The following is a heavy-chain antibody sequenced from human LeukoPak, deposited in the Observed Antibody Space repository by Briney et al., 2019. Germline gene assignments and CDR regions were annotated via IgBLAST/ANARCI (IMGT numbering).Heavy chain of an antibody. CDR3: ARRIRYSSGWTFDY. CDR1: GYSFTSYW. J-gene: IGHJ4*02. CDR2: IYPGDSDT. D-gene: IGHD6-19*01. V-gene: IGHV5-51*01. Sequence: GESLKISCKGSGYSFTSYWIGWVRQRPGKSLEGMGIIYPGDSDTRYSPSFQGQVTISADKSISTAYLQWSSLKASDTAMYYCARRIRYSSGWTFDYWGQGTLVTVSS.